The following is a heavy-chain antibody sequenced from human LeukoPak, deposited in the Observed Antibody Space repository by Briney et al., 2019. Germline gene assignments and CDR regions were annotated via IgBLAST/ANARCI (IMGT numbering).Heavy chain of an antibody. V-gene: IGHV4-39*02. D-gene: IGHD2-2*01. CDR2: IYYSGST. CDR3: AREGSTSCYYH. J-gene: IGHJ5*02. Sequence: NPSETLSLTCTVSGGSISSSSYYWGWIRQPPGKGLEWIGSIYYSGSTYYNPSLKSRVTISVDTSKNQFSLKLSSVTASDTAVYYCAREGSTSCYYHWGQGTLVTVSS. CDR1: GGSISSSSYY.